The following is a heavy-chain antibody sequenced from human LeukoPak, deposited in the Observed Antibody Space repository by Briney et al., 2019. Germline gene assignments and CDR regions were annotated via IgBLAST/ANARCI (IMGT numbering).Heavy chain of an antibody. Sequence: SETLSLTCAVYGGSFSGYYWSWIRQYPGKGLEWIGEINYSGSTNYNPSLKSRVTISVDTSKNQFSLKVNSVTAADTAVYYCARGRVATAYGARYGMDVWGQGTTVTVSS. D-gene: IGHD5-12*01. CDR2: INYSGST. J-gene: IGHJ6*02. V-gene: IGHV4-34*01. CDR3: ARGRVATAYGARYGMDV. CDR1: GGSFSGYY.